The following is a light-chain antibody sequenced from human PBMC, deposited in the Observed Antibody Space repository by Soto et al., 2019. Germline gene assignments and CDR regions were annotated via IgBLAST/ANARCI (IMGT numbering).Light chain of an antibody. CDR2: DAS. Sequence: DIQMTQSPSTLSASVGDRVTITCRASQSISSWLAWYQQKPGKAPKLLIYDASSLESGVPSRFRXXGSGTEFXLTISSLQPDDFATYYCQQYNSYRTFGQGTKVEIK. J-gene: IGKJ1*01. CDR1: QSISSW. V-gene: IGKV1-5*01. CDR3: QQYNSYRT.